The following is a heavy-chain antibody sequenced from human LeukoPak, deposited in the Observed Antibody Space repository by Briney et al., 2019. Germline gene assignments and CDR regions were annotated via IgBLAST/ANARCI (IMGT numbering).Heavy chain of an antibody. J-gene: IGHJ4*02. CDR1: GGSVTSTNW. V-gene: IGHV4-4*02. CDR3: AREGGFYRPLDY. D-gene: IGHD3-3*01. CDR2: VHLDGRT. Sequence: SETLSLTCDVSGGSVTSTNWWTWVRQPPGKGLEWIGEVHLDGRTNYNPSLKSRLIMSVDLPGNHISLRLTSVTAADTAVYYCAREGGFYRPLDYSGQGTLVTVSS.